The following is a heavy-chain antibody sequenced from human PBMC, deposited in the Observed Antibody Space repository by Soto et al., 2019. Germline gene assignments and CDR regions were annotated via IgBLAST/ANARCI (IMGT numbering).Heavy chain of an antibody. V-gene: IGHV1-3*01. D-gene: IGHD3-10*01. Sequence: QVQLVQSGAEGKKPGASVKVSCETSGYTFANYPMHWVRQAPGQTLEWMGWINAGNGYTKYSQKFQGRVTITRDTSASIADMELSSLRPEDTAVYSCARAKIITTLDYWGQGTLVTVSS. CDR3: ARAKIITTLDY. J-gene: IGHJ4*02. CDR2: INAGNGYT. CDR1: GYTFANYP.